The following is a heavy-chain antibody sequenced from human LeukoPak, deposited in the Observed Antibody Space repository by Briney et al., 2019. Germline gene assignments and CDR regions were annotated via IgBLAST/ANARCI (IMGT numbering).Heavy chain of an antibody. CDR2: MNPNSGNT. CDR1: GYTFTSYD. J-gene: IGHJ6*03. CDR3: ARGENWGAPYYYYYMDV. Sequence: ASVEVSCKSSGYTFTSYDINWVRQATGQGLEWMGWMNPNSGNTGYAQKFQGRVTMTRNTSISTAYMELSSLRSEDTAVYYCARGENWGAPYYYYYMDVWGKGTTVTVSS. V-gene: IGHV1-8*01. D-gene: IGHD7-27*01.